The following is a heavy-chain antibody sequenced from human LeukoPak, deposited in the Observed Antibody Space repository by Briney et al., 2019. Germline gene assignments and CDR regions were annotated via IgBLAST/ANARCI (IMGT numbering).Heavy chain of an antibody. D-gene: IGHD2-2*01. CDR1: GFTFSSYA. V-gene: IGHV3-23*01. CDR2: ISGSGDTT. CDR3: AKLEYCGSTNCYWFNF. J-gene: IGHJ4*02. Sequence: GGSLRLSCAASGFTFSSYAMGWVRQAPGRGLDWVSIISGSGDTTYHADSVKGRFTISRDNSKNTLYLQMNSLRAEDTAVYYCAKLEYCGSTNCYWFNFWGQGALVTVSS.